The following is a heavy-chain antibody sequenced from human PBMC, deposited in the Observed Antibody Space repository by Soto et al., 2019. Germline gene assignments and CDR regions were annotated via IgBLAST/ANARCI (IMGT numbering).Heavy chain of an antibody. CDR1: GGTFSSYA. D-gene: IGHD3-3*01. CDR2: IIPIFGTA. CDR3: ASSTYYDFWSGYLRFDP. V-gene: IGHV1-69*13. J-gene: IGHJ5*02. Sequence: GASVKVSCKASGGTFSSYAISWVRQAPGQGLEWMGGIIPIFGTANYAQKFQGRVTITADESTSTAYMELSSLRSEDTAVYYCASSTYYDFWSGYLRFDPWGQGTLVTVS.